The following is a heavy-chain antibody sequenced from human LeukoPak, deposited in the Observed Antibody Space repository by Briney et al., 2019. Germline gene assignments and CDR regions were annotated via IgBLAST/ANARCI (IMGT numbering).Heavy chain of an antibody. J-gene: IGHJ6*03. V-gene: IGHV4-34*01. Sequence: PSETLSLTCAVYGGSFSGYYWSWIRQPPGKGLEWIGEINHSGSTKYNPSLKSRVTISVDTSKNQFSLSLSSVTAADTGVYYCARGPIVVVPAAPPRRYYYMDVWGKGNTVTVSS. CDR2: INHSGST. CDR3: ARGPIVVVPAAPPRRYYYMDV. CDR1: GGSFSGYY. D-gene: IGHD2-2*01.